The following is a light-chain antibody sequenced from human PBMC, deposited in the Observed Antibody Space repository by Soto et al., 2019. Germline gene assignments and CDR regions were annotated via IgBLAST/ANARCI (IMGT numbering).Light chain of an antibody. CDR3: QQYGRSSWT. CDR1: QSVSNNY. Sequence: EVLLTQTPGTLSLSPGERATLSCRASQSVSNNYLAWYQRRPGQAPRLLIYGSSTRATGVPDRFSGSGSGTDFTLTISRLEPEDFAVYYCQQYGRSSWTFGQGTKVDI. V-gene: IGKV3-20*01. J-gene: IGKJ1*01. CDR2: GSS.